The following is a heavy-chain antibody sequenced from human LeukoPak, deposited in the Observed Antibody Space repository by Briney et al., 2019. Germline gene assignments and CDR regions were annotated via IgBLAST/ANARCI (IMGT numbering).Heavy chain of an antibody. D-gene: IGHD3-16*01. J-gene: IGHJ6*02. CDR3: ARHLRGGATTGMDV. CDR1: GGSFSGYY. CDR2: VNHSGST. Sequence: SETLSLTCAVYGGSFSGYYWSWIRQPPGKGLEWIGEVNHSGSTNYNPSLKSRVTISIDTSKNQFSLKVSSVIAADTAVYYCARHLRGGATTGMDVWGQGTTVTVSS. V-gene: IGHV4-34*01.